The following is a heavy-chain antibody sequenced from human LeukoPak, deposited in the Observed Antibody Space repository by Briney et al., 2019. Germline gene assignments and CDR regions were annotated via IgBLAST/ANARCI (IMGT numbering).Heavy chain of an antibody. Sequence: GGSLRLSCAASGFTFSAYTMNWVRQAPGKGLEWVSSITHSSNYKHYADSVRGRFTIPRDNANNSLYLQMDSLRAEDTAVYFCARVGGTMLPLGMDVWGQGTTVTVSS. D-gene: IGHD3-10*02. V-gene: IGHV3-21*06. J-gene: IGHJ6*02. CDR2: ITHSSNYK. CDR1: GFTFSAYT. CDR3: ARVGGTMLPLGMDV.